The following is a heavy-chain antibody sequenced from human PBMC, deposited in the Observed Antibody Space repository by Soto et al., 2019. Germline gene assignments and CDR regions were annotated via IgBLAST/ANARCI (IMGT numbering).Heavy chain of an antibody. V-gene: IGHV3-21*01. CDR2: IRSSSEYI. J-gene: IGHJ6*02. CDR3: ARRYGNYAMDV. CDR1: GFTFSSYS. D-gene: IGHD1-1*01. Sequence: GGSLRLSCAASGFTFSSYSMNWVRQAPGKGLEWVSSIRSSSEYIYHADKVKGRFTISRDNAENSLYLQMNSMRTEDTAVYYCARRYGNYAMDVWGQGTTVTVSS.